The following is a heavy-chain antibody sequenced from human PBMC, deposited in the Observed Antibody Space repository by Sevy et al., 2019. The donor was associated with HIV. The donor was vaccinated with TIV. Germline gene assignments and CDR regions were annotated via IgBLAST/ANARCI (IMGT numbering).Heavy chain of an antibody. CDR1: GFTFNYYG. D-gene: IGHD6-13*01. CDR3: AKNTAAAGVGGFDY. CDR2: IGFDGSDK. J-gene: IGHJ4*01. V-gene: IGHV3-30*02. Sequence: GGSLRLSCAASGFTFNYYGVHWVRQAPGKGLEWVAFIGFDGSDKNYADSVKGRFTISRDNSQNTMYMQMNSLRPDDTAVYYCAKNTAAAGVGGFDYWGHRTLVTASS.